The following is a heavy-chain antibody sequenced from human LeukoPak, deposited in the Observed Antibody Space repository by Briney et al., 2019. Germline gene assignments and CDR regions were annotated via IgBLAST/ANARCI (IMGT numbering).Heavy chain of an antibody. CDR3: ARDYGSGWYTGFDY. CDR1: GFTFSSYA. V-gene: IGHV3-20*01. J-gene: IGHJ4*02. Sequence: GGSLRLSCAASGFTFSSYALNWVRQAPGKGLEWVSGINWNGGSTGYADSVKGRFTISRDNAKNSLYLQMNSLRAEDTALYHCARDYGSGWYTGFDYWGQGTLVTASS. CDR2: INWNGGST. D-gene: IGHD6-19*01.